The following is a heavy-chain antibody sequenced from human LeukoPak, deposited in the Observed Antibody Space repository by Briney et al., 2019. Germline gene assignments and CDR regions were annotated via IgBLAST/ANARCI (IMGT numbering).Heavy chain of an antibody. J-gene: IGHJ4*02. CDR2: INDSGST. Sequence: PSETLSLTCAVYGGSLSDNLWSSIRQPPGNWLEWIGEINDSGSTNLNPALNSRVAMSVDSSRNQFSLRLSSVTAADTAVYYCAREIRPSPFVDWGQGTLVTVSS. D-gene: IGHD2-2*01. CDR1: GGSLSDNL. V-gene: IGHV4-34*01. CDR3: AREIRPSPFVD.